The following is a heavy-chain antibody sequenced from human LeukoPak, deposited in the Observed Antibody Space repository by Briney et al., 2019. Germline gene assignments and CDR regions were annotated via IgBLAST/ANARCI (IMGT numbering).Heavy chain of an antibody. Sequence: GGSLRLSCAASGFTFSSYAMHWVRQAPGKGLEWVAVISYDGSNKYYADSVKGRFTISRDNSRNTLYLQMNSLRAEDTAVYYCAKQFVDIWGQGTLVTVSS. CDR3: AKQFVDI. CDR1: GFTFSSYA. D-gene: IGHD5-24*01. J-gene: IGHJ5*02. V-gene: IGHV3-30-3*01. CDR2: ISYDGSNK.